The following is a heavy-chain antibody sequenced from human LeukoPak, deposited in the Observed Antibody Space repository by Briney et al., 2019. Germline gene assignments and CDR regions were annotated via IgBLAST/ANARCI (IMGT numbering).Heavy chain of an antibody. J-gene: IGHJ6*04. CDR3: ARDDCSRTSCYFGVDV. D-gene: IGHD2-2*01. Sequence: SGTLSLTCTVSGYSISSGYYWGWLRRPPGKGLEWIGSIYHSGSTYYNPSLKSRVTISVDTSKNQFSLQLSSVTAADTAVYYCARDDCSRTSCYFGVDVWGKGTTVTVSS. CDR2: IYHSGST. CDR1: GYSISSGYY. V-gene: IGHV4-38-2*02.